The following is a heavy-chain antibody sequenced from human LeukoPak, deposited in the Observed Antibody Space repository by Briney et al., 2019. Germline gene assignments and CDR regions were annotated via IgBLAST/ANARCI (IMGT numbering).Heavy chain of an antibody. CDR1: GFSFSTYD. V-gene: IGHV3-13*01. Sequence: GSLRLSCAASGFSFSTYDMYWVRQTIGKGLEWVSGIGTAGDTYYPGSVKGRFTISREDAKNSLYLQMNSLRGEDTAIYYCARTSWELLRYGMDVWGQGTTVTVSS. J-gene: IGHJ6*02. CDR2: IGTAGDT. D-gene: IGHD1-26*01. CDR3: ARTSWELLRYGMDV.